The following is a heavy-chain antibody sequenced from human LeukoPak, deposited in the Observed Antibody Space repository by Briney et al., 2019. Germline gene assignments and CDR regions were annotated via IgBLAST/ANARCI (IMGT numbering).Heavy chain of an antibody. Sequence: GGSLRLSCVASAFIFSSSWMNWVRQAPGKGLEWVANINEDGSKRSYVDSVEGRFTISRDNARNSLYLQMNSLRAEDTAVYYCATGDGYWGQGTLVTVSS. J-gene: IGHJ4*02. CDR1: AFIFSSSW. V-gene: IGHV3-7*02. CDR2: INEDGSKR. CDR3: ATGDGY. D-gene: IGHD7-27*01.